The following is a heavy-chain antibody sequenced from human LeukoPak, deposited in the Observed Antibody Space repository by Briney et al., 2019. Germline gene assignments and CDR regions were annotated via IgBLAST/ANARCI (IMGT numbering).Heavy chain of an antibody. D-gene: IGHD3-22*01. CDR2: INTNTGRP. CDR1: GYGFTTYP. V-gene: IGHV7-4-1*02. CDR3: ARMGYDRSGTFYIGFDS. J-gene: IGHJ4*02. Sequence: ASVKVSCKASGYGFTTYPMNWVRQAPGQGLEWMGWINTNTGRPTYAQGFRGRFVFSLGASVRTAYLQISSLKAEDTAVYYCARMGYDRSGTFYIGFDSWGQGTLVAVSS.